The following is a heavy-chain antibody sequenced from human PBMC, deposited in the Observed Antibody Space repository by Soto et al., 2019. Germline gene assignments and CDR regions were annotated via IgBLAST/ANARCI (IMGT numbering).Heavy chain of an antibody. V-gene: IGHV3-15*01. CDR2: IKSKTDGGTT. Sequence: GGSLRLSCAASGFTFSNAWMSWVRQAPGKGLEWVGRIKSKTDGGTTDYAAPVKGRFTISRDDSKNTLYLQMNSLKTEDTAVYYCTTEMTTVYDAFDIWGQGTMVTVSS. CDR1: GFTFSNAW. D-gene: IGHD4-17*01. CDR3: TTEMTTVYDAFDI. J-gene: IGHJ3*02.